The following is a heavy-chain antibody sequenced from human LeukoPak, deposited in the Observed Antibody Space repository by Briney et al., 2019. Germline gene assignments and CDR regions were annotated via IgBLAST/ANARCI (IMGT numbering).Heavy chain of an antibody. Sequence: SVKVSCKASGGTFSSYAISWVRQAPGQGLEWMGRIIPILGIANYAQKFQGRVTITADKSTSTAYMELSSLRSEDTAVYYCARSLSDSGYCSGGSCYYDYWGQGTLVTVSS. CDR3: ARSLSDSGYCSGGSCYYDY. CDR1: GGTFSSYA. V-gene: IGHV1-69*04. D-gene: IGHD2-15*01. J-gene: IGHJ4*02. CDR2: IIPILGIA.